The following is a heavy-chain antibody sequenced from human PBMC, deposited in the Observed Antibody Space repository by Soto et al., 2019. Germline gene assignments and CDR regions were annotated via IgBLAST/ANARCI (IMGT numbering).Heavy chain of an antibody. D-gene: IGHD2-15*01. J-gene: IGHJ6*02. Sequence: QITLKESGPTLVKPTQTLTLTCTFSGFSLSTSGVGVGWIRQPPGKALEWLALIYWDDDKRYSPSLTSRLTTTKDTSKNHVVLKKANMDPVDTATYDCAHVLVVVANYSMDVGGQGTTVTAS. CDR2: IYWDDDK. V-gene: IGHV2-5*02. CDR3: AHVLVVVANYSMDV. CDR1: GFSLSTSGVG.